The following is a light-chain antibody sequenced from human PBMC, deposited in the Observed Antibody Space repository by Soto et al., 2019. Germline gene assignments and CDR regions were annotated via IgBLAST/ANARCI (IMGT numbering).Light chain of an antibody. Sequence: AIQMTQSPSSLSASVGDRVTIICRASQGIRNDLGWYQQRPGKAPKLLIYATSNLQSGVPSRFGGSGSGTDFTLTISSLQPEDFATYYCLQDYSYPRTFGQGTKVEIK. J-gene: IGKJ1*01. CDR2: ATS. CDR1: QGIRND. CDR3: LQDYSYPRT. V-gene: IGKV1-6*01.